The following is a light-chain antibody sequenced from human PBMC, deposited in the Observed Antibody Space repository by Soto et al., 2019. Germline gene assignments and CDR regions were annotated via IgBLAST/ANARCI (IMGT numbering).Light chain of an antibody. Sequence: EIQMTQSASSLSASVGDRVTITCRASQRIDIYLNWYHQKPGKAPKLLIYKASTLKSGVPSRFSGSGSGTDCTLTISCLQSEDVATYYCQQYYSYPITLGQGTRLEIK. CDR2: KAS. CDR1: QRIDIY. V-gene: IGKV1-5*03. J-gene: IGKJ5*01. CDR3: QQYYSYPIT.